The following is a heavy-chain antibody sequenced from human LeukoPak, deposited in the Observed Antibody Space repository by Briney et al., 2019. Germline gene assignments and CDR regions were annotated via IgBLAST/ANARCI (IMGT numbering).Heavy chain of an antibody. CDR1: GYTFSVYY. CDR2: IVPNSGGT. Sequence: ASVKVSCKASGYTFSVYYIHWMRQAPERGLEWMGWIVPNSGGTNYAQKFQGRVTMTRDTSISTAYMELSGLRSDDTAVYFCARGILMTGNYGAFDIWGQGTTVTVSS. J-gene: IGHJ3*02. D-gene: IGHD3-9*01. CDR3: ARGILMTGNYGAFDI. V-gene: IGHV1-2*02.